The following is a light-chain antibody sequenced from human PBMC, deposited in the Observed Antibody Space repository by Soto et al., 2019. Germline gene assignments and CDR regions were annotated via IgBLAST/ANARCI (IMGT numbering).Light chain of an antibody. J-gene: IGLJ1*01. CDR1: SSDVGGYTY. V-gene: IGLV2-14*01. CDR2: DVS. Sequence: QSALTQPASVSGSPGQSITISCAGTSSDVGGYTYVSWYQQHQGKAPKLMIYDVSNRPSGVSNRFSGSKSGNTASLTISGLQAEDEADYYSTSYTSSSTPYVFGGGTKLTV. CDR3: TSYTSSSTPYV.